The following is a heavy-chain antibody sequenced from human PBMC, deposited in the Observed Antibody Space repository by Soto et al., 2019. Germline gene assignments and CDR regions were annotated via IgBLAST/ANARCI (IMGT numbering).Heavy chain of an antibody. CDR3: ANDRHPTTVTVGSFDY. J-gene: IGHJ4*02. D-gene: IGHD4-17*01. Sequence: EVQLLESGGGWVQPGGSRRLSCAASAFTFSSYAMRWVRQAPGKGLEWVVAISGSGGSTYYAYSVEGRFTISRDNTKNTQYLQMTSQRAENTAVYYCANDRHPTTVTVGSFDYWGQGALVTVSS. V-gene: IGHV3-23*01. CDR2: ISGSGGST. CDR1: AFTFSSYA.